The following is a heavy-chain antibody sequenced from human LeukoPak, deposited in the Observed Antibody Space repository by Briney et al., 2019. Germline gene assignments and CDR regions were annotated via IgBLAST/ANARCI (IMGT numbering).Heavy chain of an antibody. CDR3: ARDPSSWYVFRYYYYYMDV. J-gene: IGHJ6*03. CDR1: GFTFSSYE. V-gene: IGHV3-30*02. Sequence: PGGSLRLSCAAFGFTFSSYEMNWVRQAPGKGLEWVAFIPNDGNNQYYADPVKGRFTISRDNSKNTLFLQMNSLRAEDTAVYYCARDPSSWYVFRYYYYYMDVWGKGTTVTVSS. CDR2: IPNDGNNQ. D-gene: IGHD6-13*01.